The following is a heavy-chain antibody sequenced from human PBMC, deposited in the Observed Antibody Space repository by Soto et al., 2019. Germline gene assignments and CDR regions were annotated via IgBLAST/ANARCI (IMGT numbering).Heavy chain of an antibody. CDR3: ARDQGITTFGVYSMYYYGMDV. V-gene: IGHV1-18*01. J-gene: IGHJ6*02. Sequence: QVHLVQSGAEVKKPGASVSVSCKSSGYTFTTSGISWVRQAPGQGLEWMGGISTDNGNTNYAQHLQGRVSMTTDTPASTAYMDRRSLRSDDTAVYYCARDQGITTFGVYSMYYYGMDVWGQGTTVTGSS. CDR2: ISTDNGNT. D-gene: IGHD3-3*01. CDR1: GYTFTTSG.